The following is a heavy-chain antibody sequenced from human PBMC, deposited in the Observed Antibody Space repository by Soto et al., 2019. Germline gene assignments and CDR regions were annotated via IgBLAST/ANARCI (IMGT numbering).Heavy chain of an antibody. CDR2: IYYSGST. Sequence: QLQLQESGPGLVKPSEILSLTCTVSGGSISSTSYYWGWIRQPPGKGLEWIGNIYYSGSTYYNPSLKSRVIISVGTSNNQFSLQLSSVTAADAAVYYCARRWIAPLFDYWGQGTLVTVSS. CDR1: GGSISSTSYY. D-gene: IGHD2-2*03. CDR3: ARRWIAPLFDY. V-gene: IGHV4-39*01. J-gene: IGHJ4*02.